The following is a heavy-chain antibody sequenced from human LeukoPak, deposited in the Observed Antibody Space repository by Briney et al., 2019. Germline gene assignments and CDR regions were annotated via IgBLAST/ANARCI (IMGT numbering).Heavy chain of an antibody. CDR3: AKSGYNRFDY. Sequence: GGSLRLSCAASGFTFSSYGMHWVRQAPGKGLEWVAVISYDGSNKYYADSVKGRFTISRDNSKNTLYLQMNSLRADDTAVYYCAKSGYNRFDYWGQGTLVTVSS. J-gene: IGHJ4*02. CDR1: GFTFSSYG. V-gene: IGHV3-30*18. CDR2: ISYDGSNK. D-gene: IGHD5-24*01.